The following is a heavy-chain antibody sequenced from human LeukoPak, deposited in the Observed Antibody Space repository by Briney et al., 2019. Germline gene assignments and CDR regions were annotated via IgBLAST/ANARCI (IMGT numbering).Heavy chain of an antibody. CDR1: GFTFSSYW. D-gene: IGHD4-11*01. V-gene: IGHV5-51*01. CDR3: ARYYSNHLDY. Sequence: PGGSLRLSCAASGFTFSSYWMSWVRQMPGKGLEWMGIIYPGDSDTRYSPSFQGQVTISADKSISTAYLQWSSLKASDTAMYYCARYYSNHLDYWGQGTLVTVSS. CDR2: IYPGDSDT. J-gene: IGHJ4*02.